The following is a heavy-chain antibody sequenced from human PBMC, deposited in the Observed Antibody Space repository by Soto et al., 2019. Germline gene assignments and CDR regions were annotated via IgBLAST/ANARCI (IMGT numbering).Heavy chain of an antibody. Sequence: GGSLRLSCGVSGFTVTSNGVSWVRQAPGKGLEWVSAISPNGQGIWYADSVKGRFTISRDISRNTVFLQMDSLRAEDTAVYYWAGDRKYPRDYFHYWGQGTRV. D-gene: IGHD6-6*01. V-gene: IGHV3-23*01. J-gene: IGHJ4*02. CDR3: AGDRKYPRDYFHY. CDR2: ISPNGQGI. CDR1: GFTVTSNG.